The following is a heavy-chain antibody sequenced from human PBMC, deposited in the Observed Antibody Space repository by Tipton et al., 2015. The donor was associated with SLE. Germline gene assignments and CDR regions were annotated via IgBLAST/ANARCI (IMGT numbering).Heavy chain of an antibody. CDR1: RDSVSSNSAA. CDR2: TYYRSKWYN. J-gene: IGHJ3*02. D-gene: IGHD7-27*01. Sequence: LVQPSQTLSLTCAISRDSVSSNSAAWNWIRQSPSRGLEWLGGTYYRSKWYNDYAVSVKSRITINPDTSKNQFSLQVNSVTPEDTAVYYCARLGPTGDLGDAFDIWGQGTMVTVSS. V-gene: IGHV6-1*01. CDR3: ARLGPTGDLGDAFDI.